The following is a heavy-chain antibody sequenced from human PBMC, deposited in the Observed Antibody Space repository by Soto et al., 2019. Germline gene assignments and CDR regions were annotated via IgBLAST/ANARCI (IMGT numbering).Heavy chain of an antibody. CDR3: ARGPGTGMDV. V-gene: IGHV1-3*05. Sequence: QVQLVQSGAEEKKPGASVKVSCKASGYTFTSYAMHWVRQAPGQRLEWMGWTNAGNGNTKYSQKFQGRVTITRDTSASTAYMELSSLRSEDTAVYYCARGPGTGMDVWGQGTTVTVSS. CDR2: TNAGNGNT. D-gene: IGHD1-1*01. J-gene: IGHJ6*02. CDR1: GYTFTSYA.